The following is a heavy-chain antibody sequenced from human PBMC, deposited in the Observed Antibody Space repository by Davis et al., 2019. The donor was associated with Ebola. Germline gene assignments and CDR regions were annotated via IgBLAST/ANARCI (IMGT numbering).Heavy chain of an antibody. CDR2: IKQDGSEK. Sequence: GESLKISCAASGFTFSSYWMSWVRQAPGKGLEWVANIKQDGSEKYYVDSVKGRFTISRDNAKNPLYLQMNSLRAEDTAVYYCARVLSDILGYGMDVWGQGTTVTVSS. V-gene: IGHV3-7*01. J-gene: IGHJ6*02. CDR1: GFTFSSYW. CDR3: ARVLSDILGYGMDV. D-gene: IGHD3-9*01.